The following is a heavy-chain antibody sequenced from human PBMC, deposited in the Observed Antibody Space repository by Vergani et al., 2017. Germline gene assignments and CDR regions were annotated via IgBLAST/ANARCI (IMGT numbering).Heavy chain of an antibody. CDR1: GGSISSGDHC. V-gene: IGHV4-31*11. J-gene: IGHJ6*03. D-gene: IGHD6-25*01. CDR2: IFYSGTT. Sequence: QVQLQESGPGVVKPSQTLSLTCAVPGGSISSGDHCWTWIRQRPGKGLEWIGYIFYSGTTYDNPSLRSRLTIPVDTSQNQFSLKLRSVTAADTAGYYCARVDTQVPATSHFYYMDVWGKGTTVVVSS. CDR3: ARVDTQVPATSHFYYMDV.